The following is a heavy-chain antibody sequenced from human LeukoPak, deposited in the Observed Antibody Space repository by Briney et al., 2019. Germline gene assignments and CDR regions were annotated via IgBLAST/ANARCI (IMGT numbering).Heavy chain of an antibody. V-gene: IGHV3-30*04. CDR2: ISDDGRNT. D-gene: IGHD6-19*01. J-gene: IGHJ4*02. Sequence: GGSLRLSCAASGFTFSSHAIHWVRQAPGKGLEWVALISDDGRNTYYADSVKGRFTISRVNPKDALYLQMNSLRSEDSAVYYCAREPRFSGLWPQRVYSFDYWGQGTLVTVSS. CDR1: GFTFSSHA. CDR3: AREPRFSGLWPQRVYSFDY.